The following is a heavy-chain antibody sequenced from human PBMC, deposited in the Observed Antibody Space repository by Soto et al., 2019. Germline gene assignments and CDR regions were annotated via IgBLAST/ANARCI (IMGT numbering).Heavy chain of an antibody. CDR1: GFTFSSYS. CDR2: ISSSSSTI. J-gene: IGHJ6*02. CDR3: AGGSAGYYYYGMDV. V-gene: IGHV3-48*02. D-gene: IGHD3-16*01. Sequence: EVQLVECGGGLVQPGGSLRLSCAASGFTFSSYSMNWVRQAPGKGLEWVSYISSSSSTIYYADSVKGRFTISRDNAKNSLYLQMNSLRDEDTAVYYCAGGSAGYYYYGMDVWGQGTTVTVSS.